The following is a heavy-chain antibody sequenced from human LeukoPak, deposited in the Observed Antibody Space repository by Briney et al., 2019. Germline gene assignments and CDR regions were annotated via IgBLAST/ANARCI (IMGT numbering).Heavy chain of an antibody. CDR1: GFTFSSYG. J-gene: IGHJ6*02. CDR2: ISYDGSNK. CDR3: AGGITIPSYYYYGMDV. D-gene: IGHD3-3*01. Sequence: GGSLRLSCAASGFTFSSYGMHWVRQAPGKGLEWVAVISYDGSNKYYADSVKGRFTISRDNSKNTLYLQMNSLRAEDTAVYYCAGGITIPSYYYYGMDVWGQGTTVTVSS. V-gene: IGHV3-30*03.